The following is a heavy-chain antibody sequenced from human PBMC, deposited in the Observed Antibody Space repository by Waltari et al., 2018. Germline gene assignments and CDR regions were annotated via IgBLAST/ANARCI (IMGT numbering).Heavy chain of an antibody. CDR1: GYPFTSYD. J-gene: IGHJ6*02. D-gene: IGHD6-19*01. CDR3: ARGGVAVAGYYYYYGMDV. V-gene: IGHV1-8*03. CDR2: RNPNSGNT. Sequence: QVQLVQSGAEVKKPGASVKVACKASGYPFTSYDINWVRQATGQGLEWMGWRNPNSGNTGDAQKFQGRVTITRNTSISTAYMELSSLRSEDTAVYYCARGGVAVAGYYYYYGMDVWRQGTTVTVSS.